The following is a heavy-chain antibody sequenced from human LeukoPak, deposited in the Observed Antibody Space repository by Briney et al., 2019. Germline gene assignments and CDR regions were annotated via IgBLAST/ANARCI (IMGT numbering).Heavy chain of an antibody. CDR2: IIPIFGTA. V-gene: IGHV1-69*13. CDR1: GCTFTSYD. CDR3: ARDKSQYYDFWSGSTHPSLDY. D-gene: IGHD3-3*01. J-gene: IGHJ4*02. Sequence: GASVKVSCKASGCTFTSYDINWVRQATGQGLEWMGGIIPIFGTANYAQKFQGRVTITADESTSTAYMELSSLRSEDTAVYYCARDKSQYYDFWSGSTHPSLDYWGQGTLVTVSS.